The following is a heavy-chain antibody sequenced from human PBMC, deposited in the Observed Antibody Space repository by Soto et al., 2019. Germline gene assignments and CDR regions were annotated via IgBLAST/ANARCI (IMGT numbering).Heavy chain of an antibody. CDR2: IRSKAYGGTT. D-gene: IGHD6-6*01. J-gene: IGHJ4*02. V-gene: IGHV3-49*03. Sequence: GGSLRLSCTASGFTFGDYAMSWFRQAPGKGLEWVGFIRSKAYGGTTEYAASVKGRFTISRDDSKSIAYLQMNSLKTEDTAVYYCTRSVYSSSSELVDYWGQGTLVTVSS. CDR3: TRSVYSSSSELVDY. CDR1: GFTFGDYA.